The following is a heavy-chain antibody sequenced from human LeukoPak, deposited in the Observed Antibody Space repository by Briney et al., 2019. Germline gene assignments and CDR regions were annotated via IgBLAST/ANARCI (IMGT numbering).Heavy chain of an antibody. V-gene: IGHV3-21*01. D-gene: IGHD3-9*01. Sequence: PGGSLRLSCAASGFTFSSYSMNWVRQAPGKGLEWVSSISSSSSYIYYADSVKGRFTISRDNAKNSLYLQMNSLRAEDTAVYYCARDRRFRELRYFDWLLHNDAFDIWGQGTMVTVSS. J-gene: IGHJ3*02. CDR3: ARDRRFRELRYFDWLLHNDAFDI. CDR2: ISSSSSYI. CDR1: GFTFSSYS.